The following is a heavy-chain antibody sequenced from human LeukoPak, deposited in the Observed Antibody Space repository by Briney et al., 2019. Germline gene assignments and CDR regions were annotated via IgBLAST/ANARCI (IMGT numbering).Heavy chain of an antibody. CDR1: VFTFNSFD. Sequence: GGYLRLSCAASVFTFNSFDMRGLRHAPGKGLEWVSAISGSGGNTYYADSVKGRFTIYRDNSKNKLYLQMNSLRAEDTAVYYCAKDLRRYSAGLGMDVLGKGTTGTVSS. J-gene: IGHJ6*01. V-gene: IGHV3-23*01. CDR2: ISGSGGNT. CDR3: AKDLRRYSAGLGMDV. D-gene: IGHD3-9*01.